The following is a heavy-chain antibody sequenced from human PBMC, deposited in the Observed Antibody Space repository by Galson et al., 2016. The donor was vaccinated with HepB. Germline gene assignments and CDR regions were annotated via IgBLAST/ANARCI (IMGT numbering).Heavy chain of an antibody. CDR2: IYWDDDK. J-gene: IGHJ5*02. CDR1: GFSLNTSGVA. V-gene: IGHV2-5*02. D-gene: IGHD2-15*01. CDR3: AHRRLASVGPPYNWFDP. Sequence: PALVKPTQTLTLTCTFSGFSLNTSGVAVGWIRQPPGKALDWLALIYWDDDKRYSPSLKSRLTITKDTSKNQVVLTMTKLDPMDTATYYCAHRRLASVGPPYNWFDPWGQGTLVTVSS.